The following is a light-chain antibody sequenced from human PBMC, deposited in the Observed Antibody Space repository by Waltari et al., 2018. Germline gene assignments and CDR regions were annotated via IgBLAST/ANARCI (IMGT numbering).Light chain of an antibody. CDR2: DAS. V-gene: IGKV1-33*01. Sequence: DFQITQSPSSLSASVGYRVTITCQASQDISNYLNWYQQKPGKAPKLLIYDASNLETGVPSRFSGSGSGTDFTFTISSLQPEDIATYYCQQYDNLPLTFGPGTKVNIK. J-gene: IGKJ3*01. CDR1: QDISNY. CDR3: QQYDNLPLT.